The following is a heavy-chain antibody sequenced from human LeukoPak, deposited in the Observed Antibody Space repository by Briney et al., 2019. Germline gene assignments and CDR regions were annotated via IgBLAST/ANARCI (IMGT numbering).Heavy chain of an antibody. CDR1: GFTFSSYS. V-gene: IGHV3-21*01. CDR3: XRDXXSIAVAXTXDI. J-gene: IGHJ3*02. D-gene: IGHD6-19*01. CDR2: ISSSSSYI. Sequence: PGGSLRLSCAASGFTFSSYSMNWVRQAPGKGLEWVSSISSSSSYIYYADSVKGRFTISRDNAKNSLYLQMNSLRAEDTAVYYCXRDXXSIAVAXTXDIWGQXXXVTV.